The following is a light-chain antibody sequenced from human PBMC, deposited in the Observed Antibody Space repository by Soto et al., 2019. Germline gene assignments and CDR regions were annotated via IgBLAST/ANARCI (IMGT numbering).Light chain of an antibody. CDR2: DDR. J-gene: IGLJ3*02. V-gene: IGLV3-21*02. CDR1: NIVSKS. CDR3: QVWDRRGDQQV. Sequence: SSELTQPPSVSVAPGQTARIPCGGSNIVSKSVHWYQKKPGQAPVLVVYDDRDRPSGIPERFSGSNSGNTATLTITRVEAGDEADYYCQVWDRRGDQQVFGGGTQLTVL.